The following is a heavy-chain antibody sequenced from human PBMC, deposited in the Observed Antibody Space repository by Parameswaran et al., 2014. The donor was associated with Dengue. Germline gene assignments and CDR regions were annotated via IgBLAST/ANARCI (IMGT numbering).Heavy chain of an antibody. CDR2: IIPIFGTA. J-gene: IGHJ6*02. V-gene: IGHV1-69*06. D-gene: IGHD6-6*01. Sequence: WVRQAPGQGLEWMGGIIPIFGTANYAQKFQGRVTITADKSTSTAYMELSSLRSEDTAVYYCASRNSSSVGWSYYYYGMDVWGQGTTVTVSS. CDR3: ASRNSSSVGWSYYYYGMDV.